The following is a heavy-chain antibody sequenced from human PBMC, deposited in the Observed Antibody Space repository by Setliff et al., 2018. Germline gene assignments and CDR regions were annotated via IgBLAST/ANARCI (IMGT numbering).Heavy chain of an antibody. CDR3: ARVSSSGSYYLAMPAAFDI. V-gene: IGHV3-74*01. J-gene: IGHJ3*02. Sequence: GGSLRPSCAASGFTFSSYWMHWVRQAPGKGLVWVSRINSDESSTSYADSVKGRSTISRDNAKNTLYLQMNSLRAEDTAVYYCARVSSSGSYYLAMPAAFDIWGQGTMVTVS. D-gene: IGHD1-26*01. CDR2: INSDESST. CDR1: GFTFSSYW.